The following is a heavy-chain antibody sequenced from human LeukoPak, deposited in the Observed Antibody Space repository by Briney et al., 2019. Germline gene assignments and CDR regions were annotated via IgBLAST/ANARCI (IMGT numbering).Heavy chain of an antibody. CDR2: VSFGGDNK. CDR1: GFTFSSYA. CDR3: ARDWTLNY. J-gene: IGHJ4*02. D-gene: IGHD3/OR15-3a*01. Sequence: PGGSLRLSCAASGFTFSSYAMHWVRQAPGKGLEWVAVVSFGGDNKYYADSVKDRFTISRDNSQNTLYLQLNSLRAEDTAVYYCARDWTLNYWGQGTLVTVSS. V-gene: IGHV3-30-3*01.